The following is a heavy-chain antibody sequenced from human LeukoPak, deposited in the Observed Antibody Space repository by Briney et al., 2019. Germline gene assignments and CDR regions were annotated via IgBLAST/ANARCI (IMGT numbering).Heavy chain of an antibody. D-gene: IGHD3-10*02. J-gene: IGHJ4*02. Sequence: GRSLRLSCAASGFTFSSYAMHWVRQAPGKGLEWVAAISYDGSNKYYADSVRGRFTISRDNSKNTLYLQMNSLRAEDTAVYYCARRDVRELPSHFDYWGQGSLVTVPS. CDR1: GFTFSSYA. CDR2: ISYDGSNK. V-gene: IGHV3-30-3*01. CDR3: ARRDVRELPSHFDY.